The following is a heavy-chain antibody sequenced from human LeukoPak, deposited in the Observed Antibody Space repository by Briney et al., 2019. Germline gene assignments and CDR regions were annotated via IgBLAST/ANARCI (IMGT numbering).Heavy chain of an antibody. D-gene: IGHD6-19*01. CDR1: GFTFSSYS. J-gene: IGHJ4*02. CDR2: ISSSSYI. V-gene: IGHV3-21*01. CDR3: AREPGYSSGWYGGDY. Sequence: GGSLRLSCAASGFTFSSYSMNWVRQAPGKGLEWVSSISSSSYIYYADSVKGRFTISRDNAKNSLYLQMNSLRAEDTAVYYCAREPGYSSGWYGGDYWGQGTLVTVSS.